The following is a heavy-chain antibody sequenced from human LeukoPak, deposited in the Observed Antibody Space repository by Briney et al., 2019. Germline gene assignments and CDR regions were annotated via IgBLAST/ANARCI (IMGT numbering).Heavy chain of an antibody. CDR2: IYYSGST. CDR3: ASAAAGSSRHNYFDY. V-gene: IGHV4-59*01. D-gene: IGHD6-13*01. J-gene: IGHJ4*02. Sequence: PSETLSLTCTVSGGSISSYYWSWIRQPPGKGLEWIGYIYYSGSTNYNPSLKSRVTISVDTSKNQFSLKLSSVTAADTAVYYCASAAAGSSRHNYFDYWGQGTLVTVSS. CDR1: GGSISSYY.